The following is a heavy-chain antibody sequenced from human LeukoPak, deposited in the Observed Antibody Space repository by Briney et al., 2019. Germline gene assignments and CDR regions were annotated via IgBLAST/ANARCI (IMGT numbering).Heavy chain of an antibody. Sequence: GESLRLSCSASGFTFSSYAMHWVRQAQGKGLEYVSAISSNGGSTYYADSVKGRFTISRDNSKNTLYLQMSSLIAEETAVYYWWKVPNNNHVFWFDPWGQGTLATV. D-gene: IGHD1-14*01. V-gene: IGHV3-64D*09. J-gene: IGHJ5*02. CDR1: GFTFSSYA. CDR3: WKVPNNNHVFWFDP. CDR2: ISSNGGST.